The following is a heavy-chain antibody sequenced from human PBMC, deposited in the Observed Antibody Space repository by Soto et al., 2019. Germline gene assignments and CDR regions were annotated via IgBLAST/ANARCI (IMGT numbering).Heavy chain of an antibody. V-gene: IGHV3-30-3*01. Sequence: PGGSLRLSCAASGFSFNRFAMHWVRQAPGKGLEWVAAISFDGTDKYNVDSVKGRFTISRDNSKNTLYLQMNSLRLEDTAVYYCARAGPSSGSYCYYGLDLWGQGTTVTVSS. CDR1: GFSFNRFA. D-gene: IGHD6-19*01. CDR2: ISFDGTDK. J-gene: IGHJ6*02. CDR3: ARAGPSSGSYCYYGLDL.